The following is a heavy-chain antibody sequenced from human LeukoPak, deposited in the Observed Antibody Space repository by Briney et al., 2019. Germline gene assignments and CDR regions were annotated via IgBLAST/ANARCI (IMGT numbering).Heavy chain of an antibody. D-gene: IGHD3-22*01. CDR1: GFTFSSYS. Sequence: GGSLRLSCAASGFTFSSYSMNWVRQAPGKGLEWVSSISSSSSYIYYADSVKGRFTISRDNAKNSLYLQMNSLRAEDTAVYYCASNSYESSGYYYSWGLGTLVTVPS. CDR3: ASNSYESSGYYYS. CDR2: ISSSSSYI. V-gene: IGHV3-21*01. J-gene: IGHJ4*02.